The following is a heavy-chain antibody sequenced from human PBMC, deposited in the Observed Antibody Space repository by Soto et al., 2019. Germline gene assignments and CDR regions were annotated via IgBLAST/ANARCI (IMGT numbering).Heavy chain of an antibody. D-gene: IGHD3-10*01. CDR3: ARENLLYGFMDV. CDR2: IIPIFGTA. J-gene: IGHJ6*02. Sequence: QVQLVQSGAEVKKPGSSVKVSCKASGGTFSSYAISWVRQAPGQGLEWMGGIIPIFGTATYAQKFQGRVTITADESTSTSYMELSSLRSEDTAVYYCARENLLYGFMDVWGQGTTVTVSS. CDR1: GGTFSSYA. V-gene: IGHV1-69*12.